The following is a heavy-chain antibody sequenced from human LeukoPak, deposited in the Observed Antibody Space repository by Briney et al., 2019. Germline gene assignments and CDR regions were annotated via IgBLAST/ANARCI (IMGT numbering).Heavy chain of an antibody. Sequence: SETLSLTCTVSGGSISSYYWSWIRQPPGKGLEWIGYIYYSGSTNYNPSLKGRVTISVDTSKNQFSLKLSSVTAADTAVYYCAREVVGYSGYDYFDYWGQGTLVTVSS. CDR2: IYYSGST. CDR3: AREVVGYSGYDYFDY. J-gene: IGHJ4*02. CDR1: GGSISSYY. D-gene: IGHD5-12*01. V-gene: IGHV4-59*01.